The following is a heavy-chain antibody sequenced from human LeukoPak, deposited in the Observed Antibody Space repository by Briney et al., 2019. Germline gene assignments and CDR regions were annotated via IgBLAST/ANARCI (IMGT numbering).Heavy chain of an antibody. Sequence: GGSLRLSCAASGFTFSSYAMSWVRQAPGKGLEWVSAISGSGGSTYYADSVKGRFTISRDNSKNTLYPQMNSLRAEDTAVYYCGVSIAAAGTDYWGQGTLVTVSS. CDR1: GFTFSSYA. CDR3: GVSIAAAGTDY. V-gene: IGHV3-23*01. J-gene: IGHJ4*02. CDR2: ISGSGGST. D-gene: IGHD6-13*01.